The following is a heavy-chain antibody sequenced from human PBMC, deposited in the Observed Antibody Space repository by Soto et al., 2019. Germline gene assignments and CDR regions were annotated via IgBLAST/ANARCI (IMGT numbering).Heavy chain of an antibody. Sequence: TSETLSLTCTVSGGSISSYYWSWIRQPPGKGLEWIGYIYYSGSTNYNPSLKSRVTISVDTSKNQFSLKLSSVTAADTAVYYCARAVLFNWFDPWGQGTLVTVSS. J-gene: IGHJ5*02. CDR1: GGSISSYY. V-gene: IGHV4-59*01. CDR2: IYYSGST. CDR3: ARAVLFNWFDP.